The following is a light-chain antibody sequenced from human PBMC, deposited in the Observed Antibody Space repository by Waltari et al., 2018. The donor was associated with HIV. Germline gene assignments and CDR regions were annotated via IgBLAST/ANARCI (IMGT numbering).Light chain of an antibody. CDR3: QQTKSLPIT. Sequence: DIQMTQSPSFVSANVGDRVTITCRASQASQDTKKWVAWYQQKPGTAPKLLLYGASTLHSGVPSRFSGSASGTDFNLTISSLRPEDFATYYCQQTKSLPITFGQGTRLDI. J-gene: IGKJ5*01. CDR1: QDTKKW. CDR2: GAS. V-gene: IGKV1-12*01.